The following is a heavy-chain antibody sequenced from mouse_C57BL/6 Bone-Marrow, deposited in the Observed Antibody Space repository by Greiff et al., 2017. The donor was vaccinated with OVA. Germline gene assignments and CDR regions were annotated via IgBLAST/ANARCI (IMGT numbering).Heavy chain of an antibody. CDR3: ARDPRVCRYYAMDY. Sequence: QVQLQQPGAELVKPGASVKLSCKASGYTFTSYWMHWVKQRPGQGLEWIGMIHPNSGSTNYNEKFKSKATLTVDKSSSTAYMQLSSLTSEDSAVYYCARDPRVCRYYAMDYWGQGTSVTVAS. V-gene: IGHV1-64*01. J-gene: IGHJ4*01. D-gene: IGHD2-10*02. CDR2: IHPNSGST. CDR1: GYTFTSYW.